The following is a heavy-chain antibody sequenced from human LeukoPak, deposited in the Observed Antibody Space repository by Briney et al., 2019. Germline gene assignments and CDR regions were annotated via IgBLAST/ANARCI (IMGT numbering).Heavy chain of an antibody. J-gene: IGHJ4*02. CDR2: ISYDGSNK. V-gene: IGHV3-30*18. CDR1: GFTFSSYG. CDR3: AKEQYYYGSASYPGDY. D-gene: IGHD3-10*01. Sequence: VGSLRLSGAASGFTFSSYGMHWVRQAPGKGLEWVAVISYDGSNKYYADSLKGRFTISRDNSKNTLYLQMNSLRAEDTAVYYCAKEQYYYGSASYPGDYWGQGTLVTVSS.